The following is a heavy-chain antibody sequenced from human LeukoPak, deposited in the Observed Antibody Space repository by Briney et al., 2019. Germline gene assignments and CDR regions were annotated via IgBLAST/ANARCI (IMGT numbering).Heavy chain of an antibody. CDR2: ISYDGSHK. CDR3: AKAHSTYCSGYSCYSVCYDY. D-gene: IGHD2-15*01. Sequence: GGSLRLSCAASGFTFSTHGMNWVRQAPGKGLEWVAVISYDGSHKYYADSVRGRFTISRDNSKNMVYLQMNSLRAEDTAVYYCAKAHSTYCSGYSCYSVCYDYWGQGTLVIVPS. CDR1: GFTFSTHG. V-gene: IGHV3-30*18. J-gene: IGHJ4*02.